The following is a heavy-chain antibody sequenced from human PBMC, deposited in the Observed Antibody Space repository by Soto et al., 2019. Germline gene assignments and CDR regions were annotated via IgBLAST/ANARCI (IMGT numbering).Heavy chain of an antibody. CDR3: ARDRSLAAAGNPGGY. CDR1: GYTFTSYA. CDR2: ISAYNGNT. D-gene: IGHD6-13*01. V-gene: IGHV1-18*01. Sequence: GASVKVSCKASGYTFTSYAMHWVRQAPGQRLEWMGWISAYNGNTNYAQKLQGRVTMTTDTSTSTAYMELRSLRSDDTALYYCARDRSLAAAGNPGGYWGQGTQVTVSS. J-gene: IGHJ4*02.